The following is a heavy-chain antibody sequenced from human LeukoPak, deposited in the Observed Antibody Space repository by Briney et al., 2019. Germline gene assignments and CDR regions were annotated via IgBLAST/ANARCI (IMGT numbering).Heavy chain of an antibody. Sequence: PSETLSLTCTVSGGSISSYYWSWIRQPPGKGREWIGYIYYSVSTNYNPSLKSRVIISVDTSKNQISLKLSSVIGADTAVYYCARVPVRDGYNFYYYYGMDVWGQGTTVTVSS. J-gene: IGHJ6*02. D-gene: IGHD5-24*01. CDR3: ARVPVRDGYNFYYYYGMDV. CDR1: GGSISSYY. CDR2: IYYSVST. V-gene: IGHV4-59*01.